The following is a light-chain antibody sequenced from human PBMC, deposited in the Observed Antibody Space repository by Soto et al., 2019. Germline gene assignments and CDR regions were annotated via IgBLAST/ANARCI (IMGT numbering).Light chain of an antibody. J-gene: IGLJ1*01. Sequence: QSALTQPASVSGSPGQSITISCTGTSSAVGGDNYVSWYQQHPGKAPKLMIYDVSNRPSGVSNRFSGSKSGNTASLTISGLQADDEADYYCSSYTSSSTYVFGTGTQLTVL. CDR3: SSYTSSSTYV. CDR1: SSAVGGDNY. CDR2: DVS. V-gene: IGLV2-14*01.